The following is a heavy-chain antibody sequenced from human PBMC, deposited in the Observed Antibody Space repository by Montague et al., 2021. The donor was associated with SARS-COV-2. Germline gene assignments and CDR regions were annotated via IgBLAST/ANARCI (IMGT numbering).Heavy chain of an antibody. V-gene: IGHV3-23*01. Sequence: SLSLSCAASGFAFSTYAMSWVRQAPGKGLEWVSSISKSGESTFYSDSVKGRFTISRDNSKNTLYLQVNSLRAEDTAVYYCAKRPSGAVNWGQGTLVTVSS. J-gene: IGHJ4*02. CDR3: AKRPSGAVN. CDR2: ISKSGEST. D-gene: IGHD1-26*01. CDR1: GFAFSTYA.